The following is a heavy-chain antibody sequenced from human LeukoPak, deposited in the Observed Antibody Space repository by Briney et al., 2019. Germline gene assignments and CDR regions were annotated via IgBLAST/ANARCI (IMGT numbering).Heavy chain of an antibody. Sequence: TGGSLRLSCVASGFTVSNKYMSWVRQAPGKGLEWVSVLYNAGSTYYADSVKGRFTISRDNSKNTLYLQMNSLRAEDTAVYYCAKSQPAAPDAFDIWGQGTMVTVSS. CDR2: LYNAGST. CDR1: GFTVSNKY. V-gene: IGHV3-66*02. D-gene: IGHD2-2*01. CDR3: AKSQPAAPDAFDI. J-gene: IGHJ3*02.